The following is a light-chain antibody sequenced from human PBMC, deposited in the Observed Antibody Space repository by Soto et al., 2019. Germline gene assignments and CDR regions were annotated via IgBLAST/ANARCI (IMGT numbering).Light chain of an antibody. CDR3: QQYNNWPFTT. V-gene: IGKV3-15*01. J-gene: IGKJ5*01. CDR1: QSVRGN. CDR2: GAS. Sequence: EIVMTQPPATLSVSPGERATLSCRASQSVRGNLAWYQQKPGQSPRLLIYGASSRATGIPARFSGSGSGTEFTLTISSLQSEDFAVYYCQQYNNWPFTTFGQGTRLE.